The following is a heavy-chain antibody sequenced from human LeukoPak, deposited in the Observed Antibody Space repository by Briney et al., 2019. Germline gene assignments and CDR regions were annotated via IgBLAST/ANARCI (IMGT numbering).Heavy chain of an antibody. CDR2: ISGSGGST. CDR1: GFAFSSYV. V-gene: IGHV3-23*01. CDR3: AKLEPSLSLAAHPDY. D-gene: IGHD6-6*01. J-gene: IGHJ4*02. Sequence: GGSLRLSCAASGFAFSSYVMSWVRQAPGKGLEWVSAISGSGGSTYYADSVKGRFTISRDNSKNTLYLQMNSLRAEDTAVYYCAKLEPSLSLAAHPDYWGQGTLVTVSS.